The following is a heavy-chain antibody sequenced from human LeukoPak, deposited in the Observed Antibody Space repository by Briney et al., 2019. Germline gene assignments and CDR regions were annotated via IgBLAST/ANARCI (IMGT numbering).Heavy chain of an antibody. Sequence: SETLSLTCTVSGGSINGNDYYWGWIRQTPGKGLEWIGEINHTGKTNYNPSLTDYQPSLKSRVTISVDSSKNELSLRVSSVTAADTGVYFCARVRHDPLEYGYYMDVWGKGTTVTVSS. CDR1: GGSINGNDYY. CDR3: ARVRHDPLEYGYYMDV. D-gene: IGHD3-3*01. V-gene: IGHV4-34*01. J-gene: IGHJ6*03. CDR2: INHTGKT.